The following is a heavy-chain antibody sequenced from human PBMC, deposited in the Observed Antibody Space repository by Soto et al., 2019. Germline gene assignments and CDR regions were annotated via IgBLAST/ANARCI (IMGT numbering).Heavy chain of an antibody. CDR2: IYSGGST. V-gene: IGHV3-53*01. CDR1: GLTVSSNY. Sequence: GSLRLSCAASGLTVSSNYMSWVRQAPGKGLEWVALIYSGGSTYYADSVRGRFTISRDNSKNTLYLEMISLRAEDTAMYYCARDRRITVPHYYGMDIWGQGTTVTVSS. J-gene: IGHJ6*02. D-gene: IGHD3-16*01. CDR3: ARDRRITVPHYYGMDI.